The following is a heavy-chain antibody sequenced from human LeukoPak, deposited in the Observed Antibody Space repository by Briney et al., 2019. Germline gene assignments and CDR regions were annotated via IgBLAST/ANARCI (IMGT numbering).Heavy chain of an antibody. CDR1: GGTFSSYA. D-gene: IGHD4-17*01. J-gene: IGHJ6*03. CDR3: ASRTSPRTGYCDYLLYPYHYLDV. CDR2: IIPIFGTA. V-gene: IGHV1-69*06. Sequence: ASVPVSCKASGGTFSSYAISWVRQAPGQGLEWMGGIIPIFGTANYAQKFQGRVTMTADKSTSTAYMELSSLRSEDTAVYYCASRTSPRTGYCDYLLYPYHYLDVWGKGTTVTVSS.